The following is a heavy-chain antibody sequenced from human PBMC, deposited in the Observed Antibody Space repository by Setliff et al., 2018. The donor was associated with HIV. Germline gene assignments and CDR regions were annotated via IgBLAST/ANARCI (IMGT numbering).Heavy chain of an antibody. CDR2: ISYGGEK. J-gene: IGHJ6*03. CDR3: ARELGPIYYFHYMDV. Sequence: GGSLRLSCAASGFPFSSYGLHWVRQVPGRGLEWVGIISYGGEKYYADSVKGRFTISRDNSKSTVYLQMNSLRVEDTAVYFCARELGPIYYFHYMDVWGKGTTVTVSS. V-gene: IGHV3-30*02. CDR1: GFPFSSYG. D-gene: IGHD7-27*01.